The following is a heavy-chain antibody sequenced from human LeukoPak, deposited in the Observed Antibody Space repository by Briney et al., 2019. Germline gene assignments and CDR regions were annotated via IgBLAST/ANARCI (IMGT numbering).Heavy chain of an antibody. CDR3: TTRIVGAKRYYMDV. CDR2: IKSKTDGGTT. D-gene: IGHD1-26*01. J-gene: IGHJ6*03. Sequence: PGGSLRLSCAASGFTFSNAWMSWVRQAPGKGLEWVGRIKSKTDGGTTDYAAPVKGRFTISRDDSKNTLYLQMNSLKTEDTAAYYCTTRIVGAKRYYMDVWGKGTTVTVSS. V-gene: IGHV3-15*01. CDR1: GFTFSNAW.